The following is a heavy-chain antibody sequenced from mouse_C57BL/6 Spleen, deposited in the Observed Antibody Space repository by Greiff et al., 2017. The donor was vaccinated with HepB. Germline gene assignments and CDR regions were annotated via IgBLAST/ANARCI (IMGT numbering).Heavy chain of an antibody. CDR2: IDPSDSYT. V-gene: IGHV1-59*01. CDR3: ARTGSFDY. J-gene: IGHJ2*01. D-gene: IGHD4-1*01. Sequence: QVQLKQPGAELVRPGTSVKLSCKASGYTFTSYWMHWVKQRPGQGLEWIGVIDPSDSYTNYNQKSKGKATLTVATSSSTAYMQLSSLTSEDSAVYYCARTGSFDYWGQGTTLTVSS. CDR1: GYTFTSYW.